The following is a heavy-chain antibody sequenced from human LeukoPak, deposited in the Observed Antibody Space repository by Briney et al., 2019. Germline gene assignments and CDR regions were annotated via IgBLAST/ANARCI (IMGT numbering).Heavy chain of an antibody. CDR1: GFSFSDYY. Sequence: GGALRLSCAASGFSFSDYYMSWIRQAPGKGLEWVSYMSNSSSTIYYAVSVKGRFTISRDNTKNSLYLQMNSLRAEDTAVYYCASVLWFGGIFFDYWGQGTLVTVSS. D-gene: IGHD3-10*01. J-gene: IGHJ4*02. CDR2: MSNSSSTI. V-gene: IGHV3-11*01. CDR3: ASVLWFGGIFFDY.